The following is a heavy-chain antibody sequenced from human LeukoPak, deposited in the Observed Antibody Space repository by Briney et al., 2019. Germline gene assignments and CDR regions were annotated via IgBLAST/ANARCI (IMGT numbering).Heavy chain of an antibody. D-gene: IGHD4-17*01. V-gene: IGHV4-34*01. J-gene: IGHJ4*02. CDR3: AREITVTRPFDY. Sequence: SETLSLTCAVYGGSFSGYYWSWIRQPPGEGLEWIGEINHSGSTNYNPSLKSRVTISVDTSKNQFSLKLSSVTAADTAVYYCAREITVTRPFDYWGPGTLVTVSS. CDR1: GGSFSGYY. CDR2: INHSGST.